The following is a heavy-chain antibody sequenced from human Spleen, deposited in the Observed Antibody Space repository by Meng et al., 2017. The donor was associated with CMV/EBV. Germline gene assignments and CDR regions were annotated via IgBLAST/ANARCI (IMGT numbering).Heavy chain of an antibody. V-gene: IGHV4-59*01. CDR2: IFYSGST. CDR3: ARGDQMIDP. D-gene: IGHD3-22*01. J-gene: IGHJ5*02. CDR1: GGSITSYS. Sequence: LSLACTVSGGSITSYSWTWVRQPPGKGLEWIGYIFYSGSTNYNPSLESRVTMSVDMSKNQFSLKLRSVTAADTAVYYCARGDQMIDPWGQGTLVTVSS.